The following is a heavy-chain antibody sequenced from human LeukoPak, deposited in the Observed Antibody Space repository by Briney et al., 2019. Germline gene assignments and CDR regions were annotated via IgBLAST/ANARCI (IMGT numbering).Heavy chain of an antibody. CDR3: AREWWDYNWFDP. CDR1: GGSISSYY. Sequence: SETLSLTCTVSGGSISSYYWSWIRQPAGKGLEWIGRIYTSGGTNYNPSLKSRVTMSVDTSKNQFSLKLSSVTAADTAVYYCAREWWDYNWFDPWGQGTLVTVSS. D-gene: IGHD2-15*01. CDR2: IYTSGGT. V-gene: IGHV4-4*07. J-gene: IGHJ5*02.